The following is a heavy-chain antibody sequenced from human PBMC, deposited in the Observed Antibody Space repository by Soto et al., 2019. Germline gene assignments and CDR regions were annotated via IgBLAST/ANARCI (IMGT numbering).Heavy chain of an antibody. V-gene: IGHV3-7*04. Sequence: EVQLVESGGGLVQPGGSLRLSCAASGFTFSSYWMSWVRQAPGKGLEWVANIKQDGSEKYYVDSVKGRFTISRDNAKNSLYRQMNSLRAEDTAVYYCARDWFSSGYYYFDYWGQGTLVTVSS. CDR3: ARDWFSSGYYYFDY. CDR1: GFTFSSYW. CDR2: IKQDGSEK. J-gene: IGHJ4*02. D-gene: IGHD3-22*01.